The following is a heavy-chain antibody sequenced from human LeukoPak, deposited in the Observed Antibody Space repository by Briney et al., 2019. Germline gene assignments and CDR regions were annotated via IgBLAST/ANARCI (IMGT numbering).Heavy chain of an antibody. V-gene: IGHV3-64D*06. CDR1: GFTFSSYG. Sequence: HPGRSLRLSCAASGFTFSSYGMHWVRQAPGKGLEYVSGSSSNGGSTYYADSVKGRFTISRDNSKNTLYLQMSSLRPEDTAVYYCVNQISGWVYWGQGTLVTVSS. D-gene: IGHD6-19*01. CDR3: VNQISGWVY. CDR2: SSSNGGST. J-gene: IGHJ4*02.